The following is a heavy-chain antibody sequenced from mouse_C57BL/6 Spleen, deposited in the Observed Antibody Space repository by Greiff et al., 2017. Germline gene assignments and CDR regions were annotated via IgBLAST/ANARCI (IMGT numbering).Heavy chain of an antibody. D-gene: IGHD1-1*01. CDR1: GYAFSSSW. CDR3: AREWFTTVVAPMDY. Sequence: QVQLKESGPELVKPGASVKISCKASGYAFSSSWMNWVKQRPGKGLEWIGRIYPGDGDTNYNVKFKGKATLTADKSSSTAYMQLSRLTSEDSAVYFCAREWFTTVVAPMDYWGPGTSVTVSS. CDR2: IYPGDGDT. V-gene: IGHV1-82*01. J-gene: IGHJ4*01.